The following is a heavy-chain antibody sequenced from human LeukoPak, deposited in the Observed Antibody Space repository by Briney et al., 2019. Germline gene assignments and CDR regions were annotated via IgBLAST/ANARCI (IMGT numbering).Heavy chain of an antibody. CDR3: ARRITAAGTLDY. J-gene: IGHJ4*02. V-gene: IGHV3-23*01. Sequence: PGGSLRLSCAASGFTFSNYAMSWVRQVPGKGLEWVSGITSNTASTYYPGSVKGRFTISRENAKNSFYLQMNSLRAEDTAVYYCARRITAAGTLDYWGQGTLVTVSS. D-gene: IGHD6-13*01. CDR1: GFTFSNYA. CDR2: ITSNTAST.